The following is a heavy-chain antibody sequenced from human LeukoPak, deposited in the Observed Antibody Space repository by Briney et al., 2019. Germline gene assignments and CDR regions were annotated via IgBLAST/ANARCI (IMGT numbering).Heavy chain of an antibody. Sequence: GASVKVSCKASGYTFTSYYMHWVRQAPGQGLEWMGIINPGGGSTSYAQKFQGRVTMTRDTSTSTVYMELSSLRSEDTAVYYCAREYYYDSSGYSPDAFDIWGQGTMVTVSS. D-gene: IGHD3-22*01. J-gene: IGHJ3*02. CDR1: GYTFTSYY. CDR2: INPGGGST. V-gene: IGHV1-46*01. CDR3: AREYYYDSSGYSPDAFDI.